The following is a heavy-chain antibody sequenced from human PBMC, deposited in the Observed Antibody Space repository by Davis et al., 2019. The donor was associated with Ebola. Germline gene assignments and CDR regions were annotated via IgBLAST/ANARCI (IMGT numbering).Heavy chain of an antibody. CDR2: IIPSFVTA. J-gene: IGHJ4*02. Sequence: SVKVSCKTSGGTFSTYAITWVRQAPGQGLEWMGTIIPSFVTANYAQKFQGRVTITADESTSTAYMELSSLRSEDTAVYYCGRGVQLWTFEYWGQGTLVTVSS. D-gene: IGHD5-18*01. CDR3: GRGVQLWTFEY. CDR1: GGTFSTYA. V-gene: IGHV1-69*13.